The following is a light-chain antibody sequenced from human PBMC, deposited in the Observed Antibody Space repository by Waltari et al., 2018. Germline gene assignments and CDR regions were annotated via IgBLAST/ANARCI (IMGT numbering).Light chain of an antibody. Sequence: QSALTQPPSASGSPGQSVTIPCTGTSSDVGGYNYVSWYQQHPGKAPKLMIYEVSKRPSGVPVRFSGSKSVNTASLTVSGLQAEDEAVYYCSSYAGSNKNVVFGGGTKLTVL. J-gene: IGLJ2*01. CDR2: EVS. V-gene: IGLV2-8*01. CDR1: SSDVGGYNY. CDR3: SSYAGSNKNVV.